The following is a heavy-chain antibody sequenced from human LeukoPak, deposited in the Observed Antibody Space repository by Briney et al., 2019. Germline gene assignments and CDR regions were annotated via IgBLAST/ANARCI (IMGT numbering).Heavy chain of an antibody. CDR2: IRSDGTKT. D-gene: IGHD5-24*01. CDR1: GFTFSIYG. V-gene: IGHV3-30*02. J-gene: IGHJ4*02. Sequence: GGSLRLSCAASGFTFSIYGMHWVRQAPGKGLEWVTFIRSDGTKTHYADSVKGRFTISRDNSKNTLFLQIDNLRVDDTAVYYCAKGRGRDGQNLFDYWGQGTLITVSS. CDR3: AKGRGRDGQNLFDY.